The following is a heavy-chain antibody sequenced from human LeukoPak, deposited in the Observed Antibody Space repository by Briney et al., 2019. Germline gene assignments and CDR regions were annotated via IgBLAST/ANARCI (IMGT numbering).Heavy chain of an antibody. J-gene: IGHJ5*02. CDR1: GYTFTSYG. CDR2: ISAYNGNT. CDR3: ARVGVVVVPAAIHGGGNWFDP. V-gene: IGHV1-18*01. D-gene: IGHD2-2*02. Sequence: ASVKVSCKASGYTFTSYGISWVRQAPGQGLEWMGWISAYNGNTNYAQKLQGRVTMTTDTSTSTAYMELRSLRSDDTAVYYCARVGVVVVPAAIHGGGNWFDPWGQGTLVTVSS.